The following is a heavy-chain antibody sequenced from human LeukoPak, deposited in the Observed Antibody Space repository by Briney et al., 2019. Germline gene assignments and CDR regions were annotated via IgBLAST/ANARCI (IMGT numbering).Heavy chain of an antibody. Sequence: SETLSLTCTVSGGSISSYYWSWIRQPPGKGLEWIGYIYYSGSTNYNPSLKSRVTISVDTSKNQFSLKLSSVTAADTAVYYCARGPYSSSWYSLRWFDPWGQGTLVTVSS. D-gene: IGHD6-13*01. J-gene: IGHJ5*02. CDR2: IYYSGST. CDR1: GGSISSYY. CDR3: ARGPYSSSWYSLRWFDP. V-gene: IGHV4-59*12.